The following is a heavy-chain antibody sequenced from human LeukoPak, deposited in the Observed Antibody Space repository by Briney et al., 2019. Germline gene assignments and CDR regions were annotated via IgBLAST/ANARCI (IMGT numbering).Heavy chain of an antibody. CDR1: GGSISSYY. CDR2: IYYSGST. CDR3: ASIGYSSSPYYYYYYGMDV. Sequence: SETLSLTCTVSGGSISSYYWSWIRQPPGKGLKWIGYIYYSGSTNYNPSLKSRVTISVDTSKNQFSLKLSSVTATDTAVYYCASIGYSSSPYYYYYYGMDVWGQGTTVTVSS. D-gene: IGHD6-13*01. V-gene: IGHV4-59*01. J-gene: IGHJ6*02.